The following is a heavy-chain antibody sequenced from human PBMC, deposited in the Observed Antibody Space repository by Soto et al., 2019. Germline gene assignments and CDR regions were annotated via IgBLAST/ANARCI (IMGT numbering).Heavy chain of an antibody. CDR3: ARETGLRAEAFDI. Sequence: QVQLQESGPGMVKPSQTLSLTCTVSGGSISSGGYYWSWIRQHPGKGLEWIGYIYYSRSTYYNPSLKSRVSISVDTSKNQFILKLSAVPAAVTVVYYCARETGLRAEAFDIWGQGTMVTVSS. D-gene: IGHD4-17*01. CDR2: IYYSRST. CDR1: GGSISSGGYY. V-gene: IGHV4-31*03. J-gene: IGHJ3*02.